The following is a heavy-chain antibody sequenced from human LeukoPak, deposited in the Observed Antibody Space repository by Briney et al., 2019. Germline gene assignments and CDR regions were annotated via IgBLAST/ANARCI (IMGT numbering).Heavy chain of an antibody. CDR3: ARVGIKGYSYGFGDY. J-gene: IGHJ4*02. D-gene: IGHD5-18*01. V-gene: IGHV1-18*01. CDR1: GYTFTSYG. Sequence: ASVKVSCKASGYTFTSYGISWVRQAPGQGLEWMGWISAYNGNTNYAQKLQGRVTMTTDTSTSTAYMELRSLRSDDTAAYYCARVGIKGYSYGFGDYWGQGTLVTVSS. CDR2: ISAYNGNT.